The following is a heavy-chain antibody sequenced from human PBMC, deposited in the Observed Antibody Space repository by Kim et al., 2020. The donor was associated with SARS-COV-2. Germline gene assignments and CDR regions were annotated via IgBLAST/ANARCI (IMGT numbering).Heavy chain of an antibody. J-gene: IGHJ4*02. Sequence: ADSVKGRLTISRDNSKTTVYLQMNSLRAEETAVYYCAKVPNSSGYDRYFDYWGQGTLVTVSS. D-gene: IGHD3-22*01. V-gene: IGHV3-30*02. CDR3: AKVPNSSGYDRYFDY.